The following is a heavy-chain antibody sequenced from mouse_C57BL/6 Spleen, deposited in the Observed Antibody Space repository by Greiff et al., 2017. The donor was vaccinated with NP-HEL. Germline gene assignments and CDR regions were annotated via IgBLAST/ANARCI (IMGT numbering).Heavy chain of an antibody. V-gene: IGHV1-31*01. J-gene: IGHJ1*03. Sequence: EVKLLESGPELVKPGASVKISCKASGYSFTGYYMHWVKQSHGNILDWIGYIYPYNGVSSYNQKFKGKATLTVDKSSSTAYMELRSLTSEDSAVYYCARFHYYYGSSYGYFDVWGTGTTVTVSS. CDR3: ARFHYYYGSSYGYFDV. D-gene: IGHD1-1*01. CDR1: GYSFTGYY. CDR2: IYPYNGVS.